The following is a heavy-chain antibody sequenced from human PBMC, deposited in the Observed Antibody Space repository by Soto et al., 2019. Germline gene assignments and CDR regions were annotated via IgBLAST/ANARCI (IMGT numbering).Heavy chain of an antibody. D-gene: IGHD6-19*01. CDR3: ARYSSAWYARGGRFDY. V-gene: IGHV1-18*01. J-gene: IGHJ4*02. CDR1: GYTFATYG. CDR2: ISPNSGKS. Sequence: ASVKVSCKASGYTFATYGISWVRQAPGQGLEWMGWISPNSGKSNYALNLQGRVTMTTDTSSNTAYMELRGLKSDDTAVYYCARYSSAWYARGGRFDYWGQGTLVTVSS.